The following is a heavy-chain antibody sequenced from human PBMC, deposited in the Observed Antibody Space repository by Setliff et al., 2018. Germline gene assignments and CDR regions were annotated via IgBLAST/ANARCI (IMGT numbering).Heavy chain of an antibody. CDR1: GYNFPGYY. CDR3: ARRAFIETITGYCFDL. Sequence: ASVKVSCKSSGYNFPGYYLHWVRQAPGQGLEWMGWISPHTGNTQYAQNFQGRVTMTRDTSITTAYMELSSLRSNDTALYYCARRAFIETITGYCFDLWGQGTQVTVSS. CDR2: ISPHTGNT. D-gene: IGHD1-20*01. J-gene: IGHJ4*02. V-gene: IGHV1-2*02.